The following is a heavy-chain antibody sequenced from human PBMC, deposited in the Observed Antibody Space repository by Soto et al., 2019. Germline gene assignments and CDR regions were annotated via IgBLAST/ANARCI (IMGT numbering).Heavy chain of an antibody. J-gene: IGHJ5*02. Sequence: PSETLSLTCTVSGGSISSNNYHWGWIRQPPGKGLEWIGSIHYSGSTYFNPSLKRRVTMSVDTSTNQFSLKLNSVTAADTAVYYCAGVITIFGVVVSTADNWFDPWGQGSLVTVSP. CDR1: GGSISSNNYH. CDR3: AGVITIFGVVVSTADNWFDP. CDR2: IHYSGST. V-gene: IGHV4-39*01. D-gene: IGHD3-3*01.